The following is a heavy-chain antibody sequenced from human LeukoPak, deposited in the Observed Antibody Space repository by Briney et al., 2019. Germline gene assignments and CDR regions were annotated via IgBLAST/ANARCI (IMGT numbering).Heavy chain of an antibody. V-gene: IGHV3-33*08. CDR1: GFTFSSYG. Sequence: GRSLRLSCAASGFTFSSYGMHWVRQAPGKGLEWVAVIWYDGSNKYYADSVKGRFTISRDNSKNTLYLRMNSLRAEDTAVYYCATLLEPLVRGVTSDYWGQGTLVTVSS. J-gene: IGHJ4*02. CDR3: ATLLEPLVRGVTSDY. D-gene: IGHD3-10*01. CDR2: IWYDGSNK.